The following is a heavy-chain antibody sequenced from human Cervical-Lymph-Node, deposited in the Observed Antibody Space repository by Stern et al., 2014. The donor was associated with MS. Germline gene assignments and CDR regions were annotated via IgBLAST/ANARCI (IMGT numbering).Heavy chain of an antibody. CDR1: GFSLSSDGVA. V-gene: IGHV2-5*02. CDR3: VHLSHYYGLDV. CDR2: IYWDDDQ. Sequence: QVTLKESGPALVTPTQTLTLTCTFSGFSLSSDGVAVGWIRQPPGKALEGLCLIYWDDDQRYSPSLQSRLTITKDTSKNQVVLRLTNMDPVDTATYYCVHLSHYYGLDVWGQGTTVSVSS. J-gene: IGHJ6*02.